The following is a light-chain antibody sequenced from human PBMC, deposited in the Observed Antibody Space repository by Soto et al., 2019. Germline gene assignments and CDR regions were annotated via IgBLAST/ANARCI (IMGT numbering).Light chain of an antibody. CDR2: GNT. CDR3: QSYDSSLSGSV. V-gene: IGLV1-40*01. Sequence: SVLTQPPSVSGAPGQRVTISCTGSSPNIGAGYDVHWYQQLPGTAPKLLIYGNTNRPSGVPDRFSGSKSGTSASLAITGLQAEDEADYYGQSYDSSLSGSVFGTGTKVTVL. J-gene: IGLJ1*01. CDR1: SPNIGAGYD.